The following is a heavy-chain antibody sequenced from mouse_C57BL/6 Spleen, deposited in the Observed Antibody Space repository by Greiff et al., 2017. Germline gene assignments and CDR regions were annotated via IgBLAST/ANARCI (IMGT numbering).Heavy chain of an antibody. J-gene: IGHJ2*01. V-gene: IGHV1-64*01. CDR1: GYTFTSYW. CDR2: IHPNSGST. CDR3: ARRKTAQATFFDY. Sequence: QVQLQQPGAELVKPGASVKLSCKASGYTFTSYWMHWVKQRPGQGLEWIGMIHPNSGSTNYNEKFKSKATLTVDKSSSTAYMQLSSLTSEDSAVYYCARRKTAQATFFDYWGQGTTLTVSS. D-gene: IGHD3-2*02.